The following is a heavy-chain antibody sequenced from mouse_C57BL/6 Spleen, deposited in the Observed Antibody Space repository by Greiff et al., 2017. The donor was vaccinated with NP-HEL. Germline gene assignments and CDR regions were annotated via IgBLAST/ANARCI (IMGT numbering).Heavy chain of an antibody. CDR2: IYPRSGNT. Sequence: QVQLKESGAELARPGASVKLSCKASGYTFTSYGISWVKQRTGQGLEWIGEIYPRSGNTYYNEKFKGKATLTADKSSSTADMELRSLTSEDSAVYFCARWLRRDYYAMDYWGQGTSVTVSS. CDR1: GYTFTSYG. D-gene: IGHD2-2*01. V-gene: IGHV1-81*01. CDR3: ARWLRRDYYAMDY. J-gene: IGHJ4*01.